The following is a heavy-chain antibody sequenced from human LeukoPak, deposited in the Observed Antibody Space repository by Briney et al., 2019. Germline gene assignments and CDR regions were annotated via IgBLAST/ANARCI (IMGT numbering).Heavy chain of an antibody. V-gene: IGHV3-21*01. D-gene: IGHD6-13*01. Sequence: GGSLRLSCAASGFTFSSYSMNWVRQAPGKGLEWVSSISSSSSYIYYADSVKGRFTISRDNAKNSLYLQMNSLRAEDTAVYYCARDSSSWYFPQDLPWFDPWGQGTLVTVSS. CDR3: ARDSSSWYFPQDLPWFDP. J-gene: IGHJ5*02. CDR1: GFTFSSYS. CDR2: ISSSSSYI.